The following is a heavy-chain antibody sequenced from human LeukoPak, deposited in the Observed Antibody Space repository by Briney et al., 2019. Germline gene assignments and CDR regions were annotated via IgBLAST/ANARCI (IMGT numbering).Heavy chain of an antibody. D-gene: IGHD3-10*02. CDR1: GFTFSSYE. V-gene: IGHV3-48*03. CDR3: ARDRYYVPDN. Sequence: GGSPRLSCAASGFTFSSYEMNWVRQAPGKGLEWVSYISSSGSTIYYADSVKGRFTISRDNAKNTVYLQINNLRAEDTAVYYCARDRYYVPDNWGQGTLVTVSS. CDR2: ISSSGSTI. J-gene: IGHJ4*02.